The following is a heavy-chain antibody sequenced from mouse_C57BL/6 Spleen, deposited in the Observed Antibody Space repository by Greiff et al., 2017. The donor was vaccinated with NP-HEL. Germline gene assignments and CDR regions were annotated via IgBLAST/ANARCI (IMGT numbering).Heavy chain of an antibody. CDR2: INPSNGGT. V-gene: IGHV1-53*01. CDR3: ARSNWDLWYFDV. J-gene: IGHJ1*03. D-gene: IGHD4-1*01. Sequence: QVQLQQPGTELVKPGASVKLSCKASGYTFTSYWMHWVKQRPGQGLEWIGNINPSNGGTNYNEKFKSKATPTVDKSSSTAYMQLSSLTSEDSAVYYCARSNWDLWYFDVWGTGTTVTVSS. CDR1: GYTFTSYW.